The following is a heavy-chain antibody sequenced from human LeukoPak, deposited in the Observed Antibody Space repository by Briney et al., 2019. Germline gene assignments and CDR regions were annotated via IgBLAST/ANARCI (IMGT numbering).Heavy chain of an antibody. CDR2: INPNSGGT. J-gene: IGHJ4*02. CDR1: GYTFTGYY. CDR3: ARDPLRGDYYDSSGYYHY. V-gene: IGHV1-2*06. D-gene: IGHD3-22*01. Sequence: ASVKVSCKASGYTFTGYYMHWVRQAPGQGLEWMGRINPNSGGTNYAQKLQGRVTMTTDTSTSTAYMELRSLRSDDTAVYYCARDPLRGDYYDSSGYYHYWGQGTLVTVSS.